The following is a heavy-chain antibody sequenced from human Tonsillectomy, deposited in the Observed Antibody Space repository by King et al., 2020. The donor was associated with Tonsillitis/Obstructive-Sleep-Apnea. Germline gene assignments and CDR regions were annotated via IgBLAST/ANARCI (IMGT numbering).Heavy chain of an antibody. V-gene: IGHV3-23*04. J-gene: IGHJ4*02. CDR3: ARGSDDFYY. D-gene: IGHD3-3*01. CDR1: GFTFSNYA. CDR2: ISGSGDHT. Sequence: VQLVESGGCLVQPGGSLRLSCAASGFTFSNYAISWVRQAPGKGLEWVSTISGSGDHTYYADSVKCRFTISRDNSKNTRYLHMNSLRADDTAVYYCARGSDDFYYWGQGTLVTVSS.